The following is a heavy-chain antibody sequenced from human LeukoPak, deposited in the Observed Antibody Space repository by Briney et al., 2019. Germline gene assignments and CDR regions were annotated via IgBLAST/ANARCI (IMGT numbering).Heavy chain of an antibody. V-gene: IGHV5-51*01. Sequence: GESLKISCKGSGYSFTSYWIGWVRQMPGKGLEWMGIIFPGDSDARYSPSFQGQVTMSADKSISTAYLQWSSLKASDTAMYYCVSRMVRGAYFDYWGQGTLVTVSS. CDR3: VSRMVRGAYFDY. D-gene: IGHD3-10*01. J-gene: IGHJ4*02. CDR1: GYSFTSYW. CDR2: IFPGDSDA.